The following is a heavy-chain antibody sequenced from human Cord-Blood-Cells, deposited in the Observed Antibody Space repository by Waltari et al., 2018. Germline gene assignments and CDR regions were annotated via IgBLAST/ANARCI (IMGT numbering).Heavy chain of an antibody. Sequence: QVQLQQWGEGLLKPSETLSLTCAVSGGSFSGYSWIWTRQPPGKGLEWIGETNHSGSTNYNPSLKSRVTISVDTSKNQFSLKLSSVTAADTAVYYCARVRHGFYFDYWGQGTLVTVSS. V-gene: IGHV4-34*01. CDR1: GGSFSGYS. CDR3: ARVRHGFYFDY. CDR2: TNHSGST. J-gene: IGHJ4*02.